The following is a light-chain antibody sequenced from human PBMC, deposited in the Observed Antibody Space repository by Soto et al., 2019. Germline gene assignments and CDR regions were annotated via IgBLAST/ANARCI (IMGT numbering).Light chain of an antibody. J-gene: IGKJ5*01. V-gene: IGKV3-20*01. CDR2: GAS. CDR1: QSVSSSS. CDR3: QQYGSSLYT. Sequence: EIGLTQSPGTLSLSPGERATLSCRASQSVSSSSLAWYQQTPGQAPRLLIYGASSRATGIPDRFSGSGSGTDFTLTISRLEPEDFAVYYCQQYGSSLYTFGQGTRLEIK.